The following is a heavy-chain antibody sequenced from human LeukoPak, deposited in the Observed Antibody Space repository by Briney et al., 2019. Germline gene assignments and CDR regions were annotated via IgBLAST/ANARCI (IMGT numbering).Heavy chain of an antibody. Sequence: ASVKVSCKASGYTFTSNYIHWVRQAPGQGLEWMGIIDPSGGSTTYAQRFQGRVTMTRDTSTSTVYVELSSLRSEDTAMYYCARESGGRPFDYWGQGTLVTVSS. CDR1: GYTFTSNY. V-gene: IGHV1-46*01. CDR3: ARESGGRPFDY. CDR2: IDPSGGST. J-gene: IGHJ4*02. D-gene: IGHD2-15*01.